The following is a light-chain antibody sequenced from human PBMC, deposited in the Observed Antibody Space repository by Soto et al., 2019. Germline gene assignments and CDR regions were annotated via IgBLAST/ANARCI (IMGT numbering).Light chain of an antibody. J-gene: IGKJ4*01. Sequence: PGERATLSCGASHSVSSNYVAWYQQKPGLAPRLPIYDASTRATGVPDSFSGSGSGTDFTLSISRLEPEDFAVYYCQQYGRPHLTFGGGTKLEIK. CDR2: DAS. CDR1: HSVSSNY. CDR3: QQYGRPHLT. V-gene: IGKV3D-20*01.